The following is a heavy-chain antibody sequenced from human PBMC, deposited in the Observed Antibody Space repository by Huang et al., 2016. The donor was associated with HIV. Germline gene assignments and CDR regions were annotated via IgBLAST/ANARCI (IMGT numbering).Heavy chain of an antibody. J-gene: IGHJ4*02. D-gene: IGHD6-19*01. CDR2: INHIGKT. Sequence: QVQLRQWGAGLVKPSETLSLTCAVYGGSFSGYYWTWIRQSPGKGLEWIGEINHIGKTNYQLSWKSRVTISKDTAKNQFSLQLTSVSAADTGVYFCAREKAADSAWYGVYYFDYWGEGALVTVTS. CDR1: GGSFSGYY. CDR3: AREKAADSAWYGVYYFDY. V-gene: IGHV4-34*01.